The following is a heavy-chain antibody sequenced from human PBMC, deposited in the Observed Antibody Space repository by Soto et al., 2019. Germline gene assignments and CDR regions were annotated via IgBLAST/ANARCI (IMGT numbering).Heavy chain of an antibody. CDR3: AKDTSWGVPADPEYFQH. J-gene: IGHJ1*01. CDR1: GFTFSSYG. CDR2: ISYDGSNK. V-gene: IGHV3-30*18. Sequence: GGSLRLSCAASGFTFSSYGMHWVRQAPGKGLEWVAVISYDGSNKYYADSVKGRFTISRDNSKNTLYLQMNSLRAEDTAVYYCAKDTSWGVPADPEYFQHWGQGTLVTVSS. D-gene: IGHD2-2*01.